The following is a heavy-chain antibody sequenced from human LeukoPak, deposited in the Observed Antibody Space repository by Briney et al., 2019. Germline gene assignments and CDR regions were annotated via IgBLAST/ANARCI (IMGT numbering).Heavy chain of an antibody. D-gene: IGHD3-16*02. CDR3: AKSRGTSLSQYYQH. V-gene: IGHV3-30*18. CDR2: ISSDGSNE. Sequence: PGRSLRLSCAASGFIFSNYGTHWVRQAPGKGLEWVALISSDGSNESSADSVKGRFTVSRDNSKNTVYLQMNSLRAEDTAVYYCAKSRGTSLSQYYQHWGQGALVTVSS. J-gene: IGHJ1*01. CDR1: GFIFSNYG.